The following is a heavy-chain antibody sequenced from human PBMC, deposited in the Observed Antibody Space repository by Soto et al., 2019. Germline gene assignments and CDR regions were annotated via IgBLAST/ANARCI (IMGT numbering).Heavy chain of an antibody. CDR3: ARHDGQLVQVAPMGWFDP. Sequence: GESLKISCKGSGYSFTNYWIGWVRQMPGKGLEWMAIIYPGDSHTRYSPSFQGQVTISADKSISTAYLQWSSLKASDTAMYYCARHDGQLVQVAPMGWFDPWGQGTLVTVSS. D-gene: IGHD6-6*01. V-gene: IGHV5-51*01. CDR2: IYPGDSHT. CDR1: GYSFTNYW. J-gene: IGHJ5*02.